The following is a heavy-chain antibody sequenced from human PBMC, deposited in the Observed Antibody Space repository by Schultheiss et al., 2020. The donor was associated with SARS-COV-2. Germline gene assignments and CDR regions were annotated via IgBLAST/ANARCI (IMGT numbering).Heavy chain of an antibody. J-gene: IGHJ6*02. CDR1: GGSITSGPYY. V-gene: IGHV4-31*03. D-gene: IGHD3-10*01. Sequence: SETLSLTCSVSGGSITSGPYYWTWIRQHPVKGLEWIGYIYYSGSTYYNPSLKSRVTISVDTSKNQFSLKLSSVTAADTAVYYCARGNLGLLWFGTSVYGMDVCGQGTTVTVSS. CDR2: IYYSGST. CDR3: ARGNLGLLWFGTSVYGMDV.